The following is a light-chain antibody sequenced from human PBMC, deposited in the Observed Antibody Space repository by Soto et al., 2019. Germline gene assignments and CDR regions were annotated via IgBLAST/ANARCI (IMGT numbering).Light chain of an antibody. Sequence: DIKMTQSPSTLSASVGDRITITCRASQSVSRRLAWYQQKPGKAPKLLIYDASSLESGVPSRFSGRGSGTEFTLTISSLQPDDCATYYCHTYNSYSLHTFGQVTKVDIK. CDR1: QSVSRR. V-gene: IGKV1-5*01. CDR3: HTYNSYSLHT. CDR2: DAS. J-gene: IGKJ2*01.